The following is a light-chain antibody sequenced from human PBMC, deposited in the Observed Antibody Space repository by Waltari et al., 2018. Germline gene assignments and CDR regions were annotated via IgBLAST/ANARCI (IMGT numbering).Light chain of an antibody. Sequence: QSVLTHPPAVSGTSGQTITIPSPGSHSNIPRNFVYCYQHLPAAPPRLLISRNDQRPSGIPDRFSGSKSGTSASLAISGLRSDDEGDYFCSTWNNDLGGFVLFGEGTRLTVL. CDR1: HSNIPRNF. J-gene: IGLJ2*01. CDR3: STWNNDLGGFVL. CDR2: RND. V-gene: IGLV1-47*01.